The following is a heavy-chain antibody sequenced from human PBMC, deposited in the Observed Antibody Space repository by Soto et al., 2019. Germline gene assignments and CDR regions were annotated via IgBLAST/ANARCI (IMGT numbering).Heavy chain of an antibody. J-gene: IGHJ4*02. D-gene: IGHD2-2*01. Sequence: EVQLLESGGGLVQPGGSLRLSCVASGFTFSTYTMRWVRQAPGKGLEWVSVISGSAGSSGPSYADSVQGRFSISRDNDRNTLYLQMNSLRGEDTAMYYCAKARCSTANCYVPEYWGQGTRVTVSS. V-gene: IGHV3-23*01. CDR1: GFTFSTYT. CDR3: AKARCSTANCYVPEY. CDR2: ISGSAGSSGP.